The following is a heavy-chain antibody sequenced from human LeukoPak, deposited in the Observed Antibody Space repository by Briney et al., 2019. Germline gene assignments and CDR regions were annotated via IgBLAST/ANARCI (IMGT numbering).Heavy chain of an antibody. CDR1: GFTFSSYA. D-gene: IGHD4-23*01. Sequence: GGSLRLSCSASGFTFSSYAMHWVRQAPGKGLEYVSAISSNGGSTYYADSVKGRFTISRDNSKNTLYLQMNSLRAEDTAVYYCARRDFYGGNSLDAFDIWGQGTMVTVSS. V-gene: IGHV3-64*04. CDR2: ISSNGGST. CDR3: ARRDFYGGNSLDAFDI. J-gene: IGHJ3*02.